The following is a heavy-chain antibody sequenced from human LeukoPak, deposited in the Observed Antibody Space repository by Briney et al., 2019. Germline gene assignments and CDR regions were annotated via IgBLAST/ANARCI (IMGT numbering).Heavy chain of an antibody. CDR3: ARDQGLRLGELSSLDY. Sequence: ASVKVSCKASGYTFTGYYMHWVRQAPGQGLEWMGWINPNSGGTNYAQKFQGRVTMTRDTSISTAYMELSRLRSDDTAVYYCARDQGLRLGELSSLDYWGQGTLVTVSS. V-gene: IGHV1-2*02. D-gene: IGHD3-16*02. J-gene: IGHJ4*02. CDR2: INPNSGGT. CDR1: GYTFTGYY.